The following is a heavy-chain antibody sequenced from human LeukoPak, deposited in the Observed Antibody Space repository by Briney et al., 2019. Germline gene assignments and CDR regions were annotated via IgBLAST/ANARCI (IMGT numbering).Heavy chain of an antibody. CDR2: IYYSGST. V-gene: IGHV4-39*01. CDR3: ASSRGRGPFDP. CDR1: GVSISSSSYY. J-gene: IGHJ5*02. Sequence: SETLSLTCTVSGVSISSSSYYWGWIRQPPGKGLEWIGSIYYSGSTYYNPSLKSRVTISVDTSKNQFSLKLSSVTAADTAVYYCASSRGRGPFDPWGQGTLVTVSS.